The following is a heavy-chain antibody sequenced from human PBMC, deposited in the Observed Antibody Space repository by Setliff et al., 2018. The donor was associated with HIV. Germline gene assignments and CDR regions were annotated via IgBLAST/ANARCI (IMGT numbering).Heavy chain of an antibody. CDR3: ARGYSTSSSYYYGMDV. Sequence: ASVKVSCKASGYTFTNYGINWVRQAPGQGLEWMGWISVHNGKTNFAQKAPGRVTMTTDTSTSTAYMEVRSLRSDDTATYYCARGYSTSSSYYYGMDVWGQGTTVTVSS. CDR1: GYTFTNYG. J-gene: IGHJ6*02. CDR2: ISVHNGKT. V-gene: IGHV1-18*01. D-gene: IGHD6-6*01.